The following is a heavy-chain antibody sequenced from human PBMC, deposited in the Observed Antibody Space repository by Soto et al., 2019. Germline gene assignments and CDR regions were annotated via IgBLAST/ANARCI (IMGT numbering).Heavy chain of an antibody. D-gene: IGHD3-3*02. J-gene: IGHJ2*01. CDR1: GGSIRSSSYY. CDR3: AREIRNKSGDSHFWYFDL. CDR2: TYFSGST. Sequence: PSETLSLTCSVSGGSIRSSSYYWSWIRHHPVKGLEWIGFTYFSGSTFYHPAFKSRVAISIDPPRNQFSLKVTSVTAADTAVYYCAREIRNKSGDSHFWYFDLWGRGTQVTVSS. V-gene: IGHV4-31*03.